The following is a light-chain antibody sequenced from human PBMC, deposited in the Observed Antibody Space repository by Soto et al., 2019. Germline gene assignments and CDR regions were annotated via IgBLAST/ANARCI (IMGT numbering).Light chain of an antibody. V-gene: IGKV1-5*03. Sequence: DIQMTQSPSTLSASVGDRVTITCRASQSISSWLAWYQQKPGKAPKLLIYKASSLESGVPSRFSGSGSGTDFTLTISSLQPEDFATYYCQQSYSGLTFGGGTKVDI. CDR3: QQSYSGLT. CDR1: QSISSW. J-gene: IGKJ4*01. CDR2: KAS.